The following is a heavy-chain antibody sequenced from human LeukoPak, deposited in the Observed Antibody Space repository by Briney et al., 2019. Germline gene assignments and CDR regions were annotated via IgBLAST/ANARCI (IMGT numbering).Heavy chain of an antibody. D-gene: IGHD3-22*01. J-gene: IGHJ4*02. CDR1: GFTFSSYA. V-gene: IGHV3-23*01. Sequence: GGSLRLSCAASGFTFSSYAMTWVRQAPGKGLEWVSTISGSGGSTYYADSVKGRFTISRDNSKNTLYPQMNTLRAEDTAVYYCAKDGPMGITLIVEFDYWGQGTLVTVSS. CDR3: AKDGPMGITLIVEFDY. CDR2: ISGSGGST.